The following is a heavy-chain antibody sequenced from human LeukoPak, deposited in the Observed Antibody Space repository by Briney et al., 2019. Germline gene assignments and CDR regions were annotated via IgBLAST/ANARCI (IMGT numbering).Heavy chain of an antibody. CDR1: GGSISSYY. CDR3: ARGLRVAQFGGVIVSLYYFDY. J-gene: IGHJ4*02. V-gene: IGHV4-59*01. D-gene: IGHD3-16*02. CDR2: IYYSGST. Sequence: SETLSLTXTVSGGSISSYYWSWIGQPPGKGLEWIGYIYYSGSTNYNPSLKSRVTISVDTSKNQFSLKLSSVTAADTAVYYCARGLRVAQFGGVIVSLYYFDYWGQGTLVTVSS.